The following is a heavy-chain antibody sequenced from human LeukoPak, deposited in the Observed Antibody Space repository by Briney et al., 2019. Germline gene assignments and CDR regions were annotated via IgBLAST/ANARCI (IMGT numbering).Heavy chain of an antibody. CDR3: AKDHHTSGIAVAGTDPG. J-gene: IGHJ4*02. CDR2: ISYDGSNK. V-gene: IGHV3-30*18. CDR1: GFTFSNYG. D-gene: IGHD6-19*01. Sequence: GGSLRLSCAASGFTFSNYGMHWVRQAPGKGLEWVAVISYDGSNKYYADSVKGRFTISRDNSKNTLYLQMNSLRAEDTAVYYCAKDHHTSGIAVAGTDPGWGQGTLVTVSS.